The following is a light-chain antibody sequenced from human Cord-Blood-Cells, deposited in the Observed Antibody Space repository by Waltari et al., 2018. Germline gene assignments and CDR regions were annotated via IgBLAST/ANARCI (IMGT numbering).Light chain of an antibody. Sequence: GSPGQSITISCTGTSSDVGSYNLVSWYQQHPGKAPKLMIYEVSKRPSGVSNRFSGSKSGNTASLTISGLQAEDEADYYCCSYAGSSTWVFG. CDR3: CSYAGSSTWV. CDR2: EVS. V-gene: IGLV2-23*02. CDR1: SSDVGSYNL. J-gene: IGLJ3*02.